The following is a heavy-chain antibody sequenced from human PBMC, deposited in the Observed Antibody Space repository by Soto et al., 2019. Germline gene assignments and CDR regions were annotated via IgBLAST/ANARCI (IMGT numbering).Heavy chain of an antibody. J-gene: IGHJ4*02. Sequence: PSETLSLTCTFSCCSISRYYWSWIRQTPGKGLEWIGYIYYSGSTNYNPSLKSRVTISVDTSKNQFSLKLSSVTAADTAVYYCARGDYYDSSGLFDYWGQGTLVTVSS. CDR1: CCSISRYY. CDR2: IYYSGST. V-gene: IGHV4-59*01. CDR3: ARGDYYDSSGLFDY. D-gene: IGHD3-22*01.